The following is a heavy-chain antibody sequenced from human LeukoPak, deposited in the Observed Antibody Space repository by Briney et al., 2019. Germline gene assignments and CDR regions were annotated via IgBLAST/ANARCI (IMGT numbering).Heavy chain of an antibody. Sequence: SQTLSLTCTVSGGSISSGGYYWSWIRQPPGKGLEWIGYIYHSGSTYYNPSLKSRVTISVDRSKNQFSLKLSSVTAADTAVYYRAREISGSQALDYWGQGTLVTVSS. CDR3: AREISGSQALDY. CDR1: GGSISSGGYY. J-gene: IGHJ4*02. D-gene: IGHD1-26*01. V-gene: IGHV4-30-2*01. CDR2: IYHSGST.